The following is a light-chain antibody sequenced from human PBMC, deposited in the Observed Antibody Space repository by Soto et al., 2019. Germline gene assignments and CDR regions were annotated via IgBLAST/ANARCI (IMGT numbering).Light chain of an antibody. CDR1: SSNIGSNT. CDR3: AAWDDSLNGYV. J-gene: IGLJ1*01. Sequence: QSVLTQPPSASGTPGQRVTISCSGSSSNIGSNTVNWYQQLPGTAPKVLIYGDNQRPSGVPDRFSGYKSGSSASLAISGLHSEDEADYYCAAWDDSLNGYVFGTGTKVTVL. V-gene: IGLV1-44*01. CDR2: GDN.